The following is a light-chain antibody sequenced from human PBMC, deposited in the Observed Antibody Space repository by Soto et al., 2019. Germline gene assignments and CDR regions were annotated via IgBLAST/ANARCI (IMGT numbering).Light chain of an antibody. CDR3: QQFNNWPLT. J-gene: IGKJ4*01. Sequence: ERVMTQSPATLSVSQGERATLSCRASQSVSSNLVWYQQKPGQAPRLLIYDASTRATGVPARFSGSGSGAEFTLTISSLQSEDFAVYYCQQFNNWPLTFGGGAKVDI. CDR2: DAS. CDR1: QSVSSN. V-gene: IGKV3-15*01.